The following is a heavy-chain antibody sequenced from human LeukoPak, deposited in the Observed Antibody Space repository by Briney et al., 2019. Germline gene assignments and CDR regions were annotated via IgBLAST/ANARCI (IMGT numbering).Heavy chain of an antibody. D-gene: IGHD3-10*01. CDR1: GGSITSFY. CDR3: ARDRGSGREGLDP. J-gene: IGHJ5*02. V-gene: IGHV4-4*07. Sequence: SETLSLTCTVSGGSITSFYWSWIRQPAGKGLEWIGRIYTSGSTNYNPSLKSRVTMSLDTSKNQVSPKLSSVTAADTALYYCARDRGSGREGLDPWGQGTLVIVSS. CDR2: IYTSGST.